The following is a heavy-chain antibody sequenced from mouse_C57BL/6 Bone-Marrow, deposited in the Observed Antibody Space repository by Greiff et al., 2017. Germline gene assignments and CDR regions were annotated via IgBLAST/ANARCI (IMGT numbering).Heavy chain of an antibody. V-gene: IGHV1-52*01. D-gene: IGHD1-1*01. J-gene: IGHJ2*01. CDR3: ATTIYYSGSSRFDY. CDR1: GYTFTSYW. Sequence: QVQLQQPGAELVRPGSSVKLSCKASGYTFTSYWMHWVKQRPIQGLEWIGNIDPSDSETHYNQKFKDKATLTVDKSSSTAYMQLSSLTSEDSAVYYCATTIYYSGSSRFDYWGQGTTLTVSS. CDR2: IDPSDSET.